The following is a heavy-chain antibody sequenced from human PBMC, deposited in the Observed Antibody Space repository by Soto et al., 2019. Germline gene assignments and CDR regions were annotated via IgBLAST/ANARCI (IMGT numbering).Heavy chain of an antibody. J-gene: IGHJ4*02. CDR2: IYYSGRT. CDR1: VVSIRDYF. Sequence: SETLSLTCTFSVVSIRDYFWTCIRHPPGKGLEWIGYIYYSGRTNYNPSLKSRVSISVDTSKNHFSLQLRSVTAADTAVYYCARVGGDDFGAYGGFDYWGQGTLVTVSS. D-gene: IGHD4-17*01. CDR3: ARVGGDDFGAYGGFDY. V-gene: IGHV4-59*01.